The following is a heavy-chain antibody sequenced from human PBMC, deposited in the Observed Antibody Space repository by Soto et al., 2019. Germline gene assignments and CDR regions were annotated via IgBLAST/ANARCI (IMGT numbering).Heavy chain of an antibody. CDR3: ARERRIVATITDYYYGMDV. Sequence: SETLSLTCAVYGGSFSGYYWSWIRQPPGKGLEWIGEINHSRSTNYNPSLKSRVTISVDTSKNQVSLKVSSVTAADMAVYYCARERRIVATITDYYYGMDVWGQGTTVTVSS. J-gene: IGHJ6*02. D-gene: IGHD5-12*01. CDR2: INHSRST. V-gene: IGHV4-34*01. CDR1: GGSFSGYY.